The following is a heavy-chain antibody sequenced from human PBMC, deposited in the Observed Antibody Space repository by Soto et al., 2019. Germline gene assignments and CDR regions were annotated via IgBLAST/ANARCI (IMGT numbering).Heavy chain of an antibody. CDR3: ARGQTQYDFWSGYYYYYYGMDV. D-gene: IGHD3-3*01. CDR2: INHSGST. J-gene: IGHJ6*02. CDR1: GGSFSGYY. Sequence: SETLSLTCAVYGGSFSGYYWSWIRQPPGKGLEWIGEINHSGSTNYNPSLKSRVTISVDTSKNQFSLKLSSVTAADTAVYYCARGQTQYDFWSGYYYYYYGMDVWGQGTTVTVSS. V-gene: IGHV4-34*01.